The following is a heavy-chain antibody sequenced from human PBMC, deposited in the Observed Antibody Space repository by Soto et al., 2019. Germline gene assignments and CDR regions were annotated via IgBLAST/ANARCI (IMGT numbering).Heavy chain of an antibody. D-gene: IGHD1-26*01. V-gene: IGHV1-8*01. CDR3: ASGVGTDYYYGMDV. CDR2: MNPNSGNT. Sequence: QVQLVQSGAEVKKPGASVKVSCKASGYTFTSYDINWVRQATGQGLEWMGWMNPNSGNTGYAQKFQGRVTMTRHTAISTAYMELSSLRSEDTAVYYCASGVGTDYYYGMDVWGQGTTVTVSS. CDR1: GYTFTSYD. J-gene: IGHJ6*02.